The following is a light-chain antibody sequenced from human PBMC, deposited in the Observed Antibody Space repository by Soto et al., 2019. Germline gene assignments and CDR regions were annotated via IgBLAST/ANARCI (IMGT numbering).Light chain of an antibody. V-gene: IGLV2-11*01. Sequence: QSALTQPRSVSGSPGQSVTISCTGTSSDVGGYNYVSWYQQHPGKAPKLMIYDVSKRPSGVPDRFSGSKSGNTASLTISGLQAEDEADYYSCSYAGSYTPFGGGTKVTVL. CDR3: CSYAGSYTP. CDR2: DVS. J-gene: IGLJ2*01. CDR1: SSDVGGYNY.